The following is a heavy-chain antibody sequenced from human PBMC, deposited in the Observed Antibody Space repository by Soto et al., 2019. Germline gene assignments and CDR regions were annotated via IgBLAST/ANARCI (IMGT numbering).Heavy chain of an antibody. J-gene: IGHJ4*02. CDR2: ISCFNGQT. CDR3: ARVDPRGVAVVRDY. D-gene: IGHD3-10*01. V-gene: IGHV1-18*01. CDR1: GNTFASHG. Sequence: QVQLVQSGPEVKKPGASVKVSCKASGNTFASHGFSWVRQAPGQGLEWMGWISCFNGQTNYALKFQGRVTLTTDTSTSTAYMELRSLRSDDTAEYFCARVDPRGVAVVRDYWGQGTLVTVAS.